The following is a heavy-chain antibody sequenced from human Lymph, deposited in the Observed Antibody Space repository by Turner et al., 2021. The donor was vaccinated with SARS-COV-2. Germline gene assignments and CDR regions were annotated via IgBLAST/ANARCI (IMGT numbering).Heavy chain of an antibody. V-gene: IGHV1-69*10. CDR3: ARVVGGFGELGYYYYYGMDV. J-gene: IGHJ6*02. D-gene: IGHD3-10*01. CDR1: GGTFSSYA. Sequence: QVQLVQSGAEVKKPGSSVKVSCKASGGTFSSYAISWVRQAPGQGLEGMGEIIPILRKATYAQKFQGRVTITADKSTSTAYMGRSSLRSEDTAVFYCARVVGGFGELGYYYYYGMDVWGQGTTVTVSS. CDR2: IIPILRKA.